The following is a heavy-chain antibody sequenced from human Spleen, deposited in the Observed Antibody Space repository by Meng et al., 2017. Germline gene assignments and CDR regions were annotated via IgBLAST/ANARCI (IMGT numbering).Heavy chain of an antibody. CDR3: ARVDWGIDY. CDR1: GYIFTGNY. Sequence: HVQLLQSGAEVKQPGASVKVSCKASGYIFTGNYIHWVRQAPGQGLEWMGRINTFSGDTNHAQKFQGRVAMTRDTSITTAYMELSRLTSDDTAVYYCARVDWGIDYWGQGTLVTVSS. D-gene: IGHD3-16*01. J-gene: IGHJ4*02. CDR2: INTFSGDT. V-gene: IGHV1-2*06.